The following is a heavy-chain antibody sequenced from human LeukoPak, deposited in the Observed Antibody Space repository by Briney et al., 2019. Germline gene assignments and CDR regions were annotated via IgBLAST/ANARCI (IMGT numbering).Heavy chain of an antibody. CDR2: IYYSGST. J-gene: IGHJ4*02. Sequence: PSETLSLTCTVSGGSISSYYWSWIRQPPGKGLEWIRYIYYSGSTNYNPSLKSRVTISVDTSKNQFSLKLSSVTAADTAVYYCASSITIFGVVPVDWGQGTLVTVSS. D-gene: IGHD3-3*01. V-gene: IGHV4-59*01. CDR1: GGSISSYY. CDR3: ASSITIFGVVPVD.